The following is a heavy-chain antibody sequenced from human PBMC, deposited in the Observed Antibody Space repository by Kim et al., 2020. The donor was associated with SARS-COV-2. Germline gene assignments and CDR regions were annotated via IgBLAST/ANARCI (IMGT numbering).Heavy chain of an antibody. J-gene: IGHJ4*01. CDR1: GGSFSGCY. Sequence: XETLSLTCTVSGGSFSGCYWSWIRKPPGXGXERNGNVINCGSNNSNPSLTRRVRISIAMYKSKNYLSLNPVTAAATAMSYCACGMPWFFDCWD. V-gene: IGHV4-59*13. D-gene: IGHD1-26*01. CDR3: ACGMPWFFDC. CDR2: VINCGSN.